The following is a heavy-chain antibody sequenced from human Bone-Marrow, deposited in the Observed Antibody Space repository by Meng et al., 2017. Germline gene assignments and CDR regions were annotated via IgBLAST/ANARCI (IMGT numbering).Heavy chain of an antibody. J-gene: IGHJ3*02. V-gene: IGHV3-21*01. CDR2: ISSSSSYI. D-gene: IGHD2-8*01. CDR1: GFTFSSYE. Sequence: GESLMISCAASGFTFSSYEMNWVRQAPGKGLEWVSSISSSSSYIYYADSVKGRFTISRDDAKNSLYLQMNSLRAEDTAVYYCARTIVLMVYATGAFEIWGQGTMVTVSS. CDR3: ARTIVLMVYATGAFEI.